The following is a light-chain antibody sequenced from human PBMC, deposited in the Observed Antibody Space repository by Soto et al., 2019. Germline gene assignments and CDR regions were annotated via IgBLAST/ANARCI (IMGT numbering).Light chain of an antibody. J-gene: IGLJ1*01. CDR1: SSDVGGYNY. V-gene: IGLV2-11*01. CDR2: DVG. Sequence: QSVLTQPRSVSGSPGQSVTISCTGTSSDVGGYNYVSWYQKHPGKAPKLMIYDVGKRPSGVPDRFSGSKSGNTASLTISGLQAEDEADYYCCSYAGSYTYVFGTGTKLTVL. CDR3: CSYAGSYTYV.